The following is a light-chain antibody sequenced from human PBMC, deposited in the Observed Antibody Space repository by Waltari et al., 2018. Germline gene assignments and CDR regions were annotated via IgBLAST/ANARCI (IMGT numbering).Light chain of an antibody. CDR3: QHYGSSRRWT. CDR1: QSVSSSY. CDR2: GAS. Sequence: EIVLTQSPGTLSLSPGERATLPCRASQSVSSSYLAWYQQKPGQAPRLLIYGASSRATGIPDRLSGSGSGTDFTLTISRLEPEDFAVYYCQHYGSSRRWTFGQGTKVEIK. J-gene: IGKJ1*01. V-gene: IGKV3-20*01.